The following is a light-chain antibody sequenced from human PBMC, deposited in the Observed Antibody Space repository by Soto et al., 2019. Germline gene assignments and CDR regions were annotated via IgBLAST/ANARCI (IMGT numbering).Light chain of an antibody. J-gene: IGKJ2*01. CDR1: QSVSTY. CDR2: DAS. CDR3: QQRSNWNT. V-gene: IGKV3-11*01. Sequence: EIVLTQSPATLSLSPGERASLSCRASQSVSTYLAWYQQKPGQAPRLLIYDASNRATGIPARFSGSGSGSDFTLIISSLEPEDFAVYYCQQRSNWNTFGQGTKLEIK.